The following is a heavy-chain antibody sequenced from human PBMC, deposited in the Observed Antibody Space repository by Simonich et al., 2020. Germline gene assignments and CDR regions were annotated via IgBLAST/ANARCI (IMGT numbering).Heavy chain of an antibody. CDR3: ARDRAARYYYYYYMDV. CDR1: GYTFTGYY. CDR2: INPNSGGK. D-gene: IGHD6-6*01. J-gene: IGHJ6*03. V-gene: IGHV1-2*02. Sequence: QVQLVQSGAEVKKPGASVKVSCKASGYTFTGYYMHWVRQAPGQGLGGMGWINPNSGGKNYARKVQGRVPMTRDTSISTAYMELSRLRSDDTAVYYCARDRAARYYYYYYMDVWGKGTTVTVSS.